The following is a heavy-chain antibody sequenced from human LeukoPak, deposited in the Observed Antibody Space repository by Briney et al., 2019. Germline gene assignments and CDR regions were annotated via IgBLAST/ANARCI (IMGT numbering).Heavy chain of an antibody. CDR3: ARDGIQLPDTLDY. CDR1: GFAFNNYA. CDR2: ISSSGDNGDNT. V-gene: IGHV3-23*01. Sequence: GGSLRLSCAASGFAFNNYAMTWVRQAPGKGLQWVSTISSSGDNGDNTYYADSGKGRFTVSRDNSKDTVYLQMNSLRAEDTAVYYCARDGIQLPDTLDYWGLGTLVTVSS. D-gene: IGHD1-1*01. J-gene: IGHJ4*02.